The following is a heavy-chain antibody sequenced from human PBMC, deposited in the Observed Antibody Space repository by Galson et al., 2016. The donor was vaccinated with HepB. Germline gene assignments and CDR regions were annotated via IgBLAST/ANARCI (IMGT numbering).Heavy chain of an antibody. J-gene: IGHJ4*02. CDR2: ITSSSSVT. D-gene: IGHD5-12*01. V-gene: IGHV3-48*01. Sequence: SLRLSCADSGFTFSIYSMNWVRQALGKGLEWISHITSSSSVTYYADSVKGRFTISRDNAKKSLYLQMNSLRAEDKAVYYCARATWRYSGSDSPPNYWGQGTLVTVSS. CDR3: ARATWRYSGSDSPPNY. CDR1: GFTFSIYS.